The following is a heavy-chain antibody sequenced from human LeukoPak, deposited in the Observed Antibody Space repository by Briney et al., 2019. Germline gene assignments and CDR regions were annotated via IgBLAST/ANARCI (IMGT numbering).Heavy chain of an antibody. V-gene: IGHV4-59*01. D-gene: IGHD6-13*01. Sequence: SETLSLTCTVSGDSISSYYWSWIRQSPGKGLEWIGYIDKSGSTNYNPSFKSRVTISADKSKNEFSLKLKSVTVADTAVYFCARGGSSWYGCHNWLDPWGQGTQVTVSS. CDR2: IDKSGST. CDR3: ARGGSSWYGCHNWLDP. CDR1: GDSISSYY. J-gene: IGHJ5*02.